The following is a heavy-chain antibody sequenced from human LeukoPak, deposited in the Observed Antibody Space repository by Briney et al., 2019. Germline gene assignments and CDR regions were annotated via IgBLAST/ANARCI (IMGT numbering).Heavy chain of an antibody. CDR3: ARRGDMIVVVTAFDY. CDR1: GYTYTVYY. CDR2: ISPNSGGT. D-gene: IGHD3-22*01. V-gene: IGHV1-2*02. J-gene: IGHJ4*02. Sequence: ASVKVSCKASGYTYTVYYMHWVRQAPEPRLEGMGWISPNSGGTNYAQKFQGRATMTRDTSISTAYMELSRLRSDDTAVYYCARRGDMIVVVTAFDYWGQGTLVTVSS.